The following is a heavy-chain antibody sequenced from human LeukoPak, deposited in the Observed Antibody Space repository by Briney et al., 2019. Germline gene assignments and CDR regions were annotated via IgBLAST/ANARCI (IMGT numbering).Heavy chain of an antibody. CDR1: GFSLTIGYF. CDR2: IHYSGST. V-gene: IGHV4-38-2*02. CDR3: TRLWSTDCSGGSCPHQPNY. J-gene: IGHJ4*02. D-gene: IGHD2-15*01. Sequence: PSETLSLTCNVSGFSLTIGYFWGWIRQPPGKGLEWIGSIHYSGSTYYNPSLKSRVTMSVRTSNNQFSLKLSSVTAADTAVYYCTRLWSTDCSGGSCPHQPNYWGQGTLVTVSS.